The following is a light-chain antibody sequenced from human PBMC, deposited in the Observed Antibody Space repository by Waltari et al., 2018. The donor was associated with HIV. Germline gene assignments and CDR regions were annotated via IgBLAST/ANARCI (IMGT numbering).Light chain of an antibody. CDR3: QRYGSSYT. CDR1: QRVTSSY. J-gene: IGKJ2*01. Sequence: EIVLTQSPGTLSLSPGERATLSCRASQRVTSSYLAWYQQKPGQAHRPLIYGASSRATGIPDRVSGSGSGTDFTLTISRLEPEDFAVYYCQRYGSSYTFGQGTKLEIK. V-gene: IGKV3-20*01. CDR2: GAS.